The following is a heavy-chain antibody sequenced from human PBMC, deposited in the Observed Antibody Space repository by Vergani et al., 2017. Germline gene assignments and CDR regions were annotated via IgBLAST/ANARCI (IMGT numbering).Heavy chain of an antibody. D-gene: IGHD2-15*01. CDR2: ISAYNGNT. V-gene: IGHV1-18*01. CDR1: GYTFTSYG. Sequence: QVQLVQSGAEVKKPGASVKVSCKASGYTFTSYGISWVRQAPGQGLEWMGWISAYNGNTNYAQKIQGRVTMTKDTSTSTAYMELRSLRSDDTAVYYCARRPSGRCGSGGSCDLDYWGQGTLVTVSS. CDR3: ARRPSGRCGSGGSCDLDY. J-gene: IGHJ4*02.